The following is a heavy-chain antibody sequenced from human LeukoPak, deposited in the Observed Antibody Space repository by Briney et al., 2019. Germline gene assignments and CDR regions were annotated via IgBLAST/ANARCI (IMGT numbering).Heavy chain of an antibody. V-gene: IGHV3-21*01. CDR1: GFTFSSYS. J-gene: IGHJ4*02. CDR3: ARGDYDILTGYSPDFDY. D-gene: IGHD3-9*01. Sequence: GGSLRLSCAASGFTFSSYSMNWVRQAPGKGLEWVSYISSSSSYIYYADSVEGRFTISRDNAKNSLYLQMSSLRAEDTAVYYCARGDYDILTGYSPDFDYWGQGTLVTVSS. CDR2: ISSSSSYI.